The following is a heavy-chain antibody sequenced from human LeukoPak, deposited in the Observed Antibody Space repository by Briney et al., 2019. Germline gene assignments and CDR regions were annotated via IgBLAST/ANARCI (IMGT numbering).Heavy chain of an antibody. CDR2: IKQDGSEI. J-gene: IGHJ4*02. V-gene: IGHV3-7*01. CDR1: GFTFSTYW. CDR3: ARVRGWKYFDY. D-gene: IGHD1-1*01. Sequence: GGSLRLSCAASGFTFSTYWMSWVRQAPGKGLEWVANIKQDGSEIYYVDSVKGRFTISRDNAKNSLYLQMNSLRAEDTAVYYCARVRGWKYFDYWGQGTLVTVSS.